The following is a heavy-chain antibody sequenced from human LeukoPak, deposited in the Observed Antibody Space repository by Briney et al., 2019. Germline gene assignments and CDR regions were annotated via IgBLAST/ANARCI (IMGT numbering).Heavy chain of an antibody. CDR1: GYTFTDYY. D-gene: IGHD1-26*01. J-gene: IGHJ4*02. CDR2: VDPEDGET. CDR3: ATVNSGSFEGVDY. Sequence: ASVKVSCKVSGYTFTDYYMHWVQQAPGKVLEWMGLVDPEDGETIYAEKFQGRVTITADTSTDTAYMELSSLRSEDTAVYYCATVNSGSFEGVDYWGQGTLVTVSS. V-gene: IGHV1-69-2*01.